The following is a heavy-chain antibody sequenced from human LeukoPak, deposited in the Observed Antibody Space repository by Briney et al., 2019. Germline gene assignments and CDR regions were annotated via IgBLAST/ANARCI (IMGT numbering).Heavy chain of an antibody. D-gene: IGHD1-26*01. J-gene: IGHJ3*01. CDR3: AKGGGRSQADAFDF. Sequence: PGGSLRLSCSASGFIFSTSSMKWSRQAPGKALEWVSAISGTSVHIYYADSVKGRFTISRDTSKNTLYLQMGSLRAEDTAVYYCAKGGGRSQADAFDFWGQGTMVAVSS. CDR1: GFIFSTSS. CDR2: ISGTSVHI. V-gene: IGHV3-21*01.